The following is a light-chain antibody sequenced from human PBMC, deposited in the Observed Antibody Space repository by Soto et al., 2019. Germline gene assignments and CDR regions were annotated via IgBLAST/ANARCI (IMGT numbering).Light chain of an antibody. CDR3: MQTTQSPLT. CDR2: EVS. Sequence: DIVLTQTPLSSPVTLGQPASISCRSSQSLVHSDGNTYLNWLQQRPGQPPRLLIYEVSNRFSGVPDRISGSGAGTDFTLEISRVEAEDVGVYYCMQTTQSPLTFGGGPKVDIK. V-gene: IGKV2-24*01. J-gene: IGKJ4*01. CDR1: QSLVHSDGNTY.